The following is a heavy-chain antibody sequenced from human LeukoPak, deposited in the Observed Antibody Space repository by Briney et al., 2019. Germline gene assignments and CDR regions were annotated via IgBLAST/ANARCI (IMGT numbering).Heavy chain of an antibody. J-gene: IGHJ3*02. Sequence: ASVKVSCKASGGTFSSYAISWVRQAPGQGLEWMGRIIPILGIANYAQKFQGRVTITADKSTSTAYMELSSLRSEDTAVYYCELIVVVIGAFDIWGQGTMVTVSS. D-gene: IGHD3-22*01. V-gene: IGHV1-69*04. CDR2: IIPILGIA. CDR3: ELIVVVIGAFDI. CDR1: GGTFSSYA.